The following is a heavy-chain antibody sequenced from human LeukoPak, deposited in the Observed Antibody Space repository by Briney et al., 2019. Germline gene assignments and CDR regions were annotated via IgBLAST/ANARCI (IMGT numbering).Heavy chain of an antibody. CDR1: GYTFTSYA. CDR2: INTNIGNP. J-gene: IGHJ5*02. D-gene: IGHD3-10*01. V-gene: IGHV7-4-1*02. CDR3: ARDQYASGQNRGYNWFDP. Sequence: GASVKVSCKASGYTFTSYAINWVRQAPGQGLEWMGYINTNIGNPTYAQGFTGPFVFSLDTSVSTAYLQISSLKAEDTAVYYCARDQYASGQNRGYNWFDPWGQGTLVTVSS.